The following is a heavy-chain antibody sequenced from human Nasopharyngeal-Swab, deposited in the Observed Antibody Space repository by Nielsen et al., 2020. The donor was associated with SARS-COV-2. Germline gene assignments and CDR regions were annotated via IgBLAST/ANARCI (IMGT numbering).Heavy chain of an antibody. CDR3: TRVSPAPPPGYSYGHDY. CDR1: GFTFSGSA. V-gene: IGHV3-73*01. J-gene: IGHJ4*02. D-gene: IGHD5-18*01. Sequence: GGSLRLSCAASGFTFSGSAMHWVRQASGKGLEWVGRIRSKANSYATAYAASVKGRFTISRDDSKNTAYLQMNSLKTEDTAVYYCTRVSPAPPPGYSYGHDYWGQGTLVTVSS. CDR2: IRSKANSYAT.